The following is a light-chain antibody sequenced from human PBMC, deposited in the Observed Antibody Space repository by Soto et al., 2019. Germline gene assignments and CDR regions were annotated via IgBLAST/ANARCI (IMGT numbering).Light chain of an antibody. CDR2: AAS. J-gene: IGKJ2*01. CDR1: QSISSY. CDR3: QQSDSTPHT. V-gene: IGKV1-39*01. Sequence: DIQMTQSPSSLSASVGDRVTITCRASQSISSYLNWYQQKPGKAPKLLIYAASSLQSGVPSRFSGSGSGTDFTLTISSLQPEDFGTYYCQQSDSTPHTVGQGTKLEIK.